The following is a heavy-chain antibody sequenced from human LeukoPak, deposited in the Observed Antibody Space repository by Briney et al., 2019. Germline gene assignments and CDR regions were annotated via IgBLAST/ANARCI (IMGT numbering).Heavy chain of an antibody. V-gene: IGHV3-30*02. CDR3: VRGLSGYASSLGY. CDR1: GFTFNSYG. CDR2: IRYDGSNK. J-gene: IGHJ4*02. Sequence: GGSLRLSCAASGFTFNSYGMHWVRQAPGKGLEWVAFIRYDGSNKYYADKGRFTISRDNSKNTLYLQMNSLRVEDTAVYYCVRGLSGYASSLGYWGQGALVTVSS. D-gene: IGHD2-2*01.